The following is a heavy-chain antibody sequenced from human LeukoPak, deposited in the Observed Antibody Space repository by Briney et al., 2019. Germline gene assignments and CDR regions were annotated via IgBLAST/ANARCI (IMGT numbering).Heavy chain of an antibody. J-gene: IGHJ4*02. CDR2: ISGSGGRT. Sequence: GGSLRLSCAASGFSFSVYAMSWVRQAPGKGLEWVSSISGSGGRTYYTNSVKGRFTISRENFKNTVYLEMNNLGAEDTALYYCAKGGQVFVFWRFDYGGRGILVIVSS. CDR3: AKGGQVFVFWRFDY. CDR1: GFSFSVYA. D-gene: IGHD3-3*01. V-gene: IGHV3-23*01.